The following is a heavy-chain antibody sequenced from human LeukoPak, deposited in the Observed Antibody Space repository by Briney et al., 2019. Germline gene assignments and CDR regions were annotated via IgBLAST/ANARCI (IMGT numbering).Heavy chain of an antibody. V-gene: IGHV1-2*02. CDR2: INPNSGGI. D-gene: IGHD1-26*01. CDR1: GYTFTGYY. J-gene: IGHJ4*02. CDR3: ATGNLNGGSYLFDY. Sequence: GASVKVSCKASGYTFTGYYMHWVRQAPGQGLEWMGWINPNSGGINYAQKFQGRVTMTRDTSISTAYMELSRLRSDDTAVYYCATGNLNGGSYLFDYWGQGTLVTVSS.